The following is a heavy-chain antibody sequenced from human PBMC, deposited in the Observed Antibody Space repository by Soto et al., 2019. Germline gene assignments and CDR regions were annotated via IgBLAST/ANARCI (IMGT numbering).Heavy chain of an antibody. CDR3: AAGRGLGAGFDP. Sequence: QVQLVQSGAEVKKPGASVRVSCEVYGDTLTSYTIHWLRQAAGQRPEWMGWINGGNGHTKYSQNFQGAVTFTRDTSAGAAYIDLNILRSADTALYYCAAGRGLGAGFDPWGQGILVTVSS. D-gene: IGHD3-16*01. CDR2: INGGNGHT. CDR1: GDTLTSYT. J-gene: IGHJ5*02. V-gene: IGHV1-3*01.